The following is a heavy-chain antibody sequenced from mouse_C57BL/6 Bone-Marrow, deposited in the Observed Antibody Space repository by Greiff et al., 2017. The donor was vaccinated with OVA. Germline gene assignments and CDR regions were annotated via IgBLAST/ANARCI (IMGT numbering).Heavy chain of an antibody. Sequence: QVQLQQSGPELVKPGASVPLSFPSSFYSFLLSFLYWVKQRPGKGLEWIGRIYPGDGDTNYNGKFKGKATLTADKSSSTAYMQLSSLTSEDSAVYFCARWDYYGSDYWGQGTTLTVSS. J-gene: IGHJ2*01. CDR3: ARWDYYGSDY. V-gene: IGHV1-82*01. CDR1: FYSFLLSF. CDR2: IYPGDGDT. D-gene: IGHD1-1*01.